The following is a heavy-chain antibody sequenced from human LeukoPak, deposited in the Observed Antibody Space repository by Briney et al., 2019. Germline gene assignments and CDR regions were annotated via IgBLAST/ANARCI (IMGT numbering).Heavy chain of an antibody. CDR1: GFTFSSYW. J-gene: IGHJ3*02. CDR2: IKQDGSER. CDR3: AREGGYFDWFGTFDI. Sequence: GGSLRLSCAASGFTFSSYWMSWVCQAPGKGLEWVANIKQDGSERYYVDSVKGRFTISRDNAKNSLHLQMNSLRAEETAVYYCAREGGYFDWFGTFDIWGHGTMVTVSS. D-gene: IGHD3-9*01. V-gene: IGHV3-7*01.